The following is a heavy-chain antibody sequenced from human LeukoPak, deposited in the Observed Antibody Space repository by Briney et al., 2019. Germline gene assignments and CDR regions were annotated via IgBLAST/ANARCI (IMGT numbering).Heavy chain of an antibody. CDR1: GFTLTSYD. D-gene: IGHD3-10*01. CDR2: MNSNSGNT. J-gene: IGHJ2*01. CDR3: ARARRGSGWYLDL. Sequence: ASVKLSCKASGFTLTSYDIDWVRQATGHRLEWMGWMNSNSGNTGYAQNFQDRVTMTRDTSIGTAYMELSSLTSEDTAVYYCARARRGSGWYLDLWGRGTLVSVSS. V-gene: IGHV1-8*01.